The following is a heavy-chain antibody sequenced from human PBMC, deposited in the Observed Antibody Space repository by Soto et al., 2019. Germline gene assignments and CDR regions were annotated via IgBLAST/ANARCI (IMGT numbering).Heavy chain of an antibody. CDR1: EGTFNNYA. Sequence: QVQLVQSGAEVKKPGSSVRVSCKTSEGTFNNYAISWVRQAPGQGLEWMGGIIPLFDAGKYAQKFQGRVTITADKSTSTAYMELHTLTSEDTDVYYCARDDALRETSGYFYLDYWGQGTPVTVTS. J-gene: IGHJ4*02. D-gene: IGHD3-22*01. CDR3: ARDDALRETSGYFYLDY. V-gene: IGHV1-69*06. CDR2: IIPLFDAG.